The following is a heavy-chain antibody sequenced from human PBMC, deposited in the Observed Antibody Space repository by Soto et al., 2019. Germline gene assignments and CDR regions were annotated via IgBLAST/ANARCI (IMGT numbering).Heavy chain of an antibody. J-gene: IGHJ4*02. CDR1: GYSFTNYG. CDR3: ARDDRAAAAGTTYYFDY. D-gene: IGHD6-13*01. V-gene: IGHV1-18*01. Sequence: QVQLVQSEAEVKKPGASVKVSFKTSGYSFTNYGLSWVREAPGQGIEWMAWISPYDGNTHYAQNLQGRVTVTTDTSTSTAYMELRSLRSDDTAVYFCARDDRAAAAGTTYYFDYWGQGTLVTVSS. CDR2: ISPYDGNT.